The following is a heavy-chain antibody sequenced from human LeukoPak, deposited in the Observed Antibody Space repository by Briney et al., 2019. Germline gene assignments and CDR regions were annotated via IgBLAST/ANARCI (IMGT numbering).Heavy chain of an antibody. CDR3: TRRRFFFDY. CDR1: GFTFSDHY. V-gene: IGHV3-72*01. Sequence: GGSLRLSCAASGFTFSDHYMNWVRQAPGKGLEWVVRIGNKVNTYTTEYAASVKGRFTISRDDSKNSLYLQMNSLKTEDTAVYYCTRRRFFFDYWGQGTLVTVSS. D-gene: IGHD3-10*01. CDR2: IGNKVNTYTT. J-gene: IGHJ4*02.